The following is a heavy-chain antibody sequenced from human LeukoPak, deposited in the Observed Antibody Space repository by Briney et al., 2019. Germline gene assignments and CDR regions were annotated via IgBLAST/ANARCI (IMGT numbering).Heavy chain of an antibody. D-gene: IGHD6-13*01. CDR2: INAGNGNR. CDR3: ARTTRSWYEDNDAFDI. Sequence: ASVTVSCKASAYTFTIYTIHWVRQTPGQRLEWMGWINAGNGNRRYSQSFRGRLTITRDTSATTAYMDLSSLRSEDTAVYYCARTTRSWYEDNDAFDIWGQGTPVTVSS. CDR1: AYTFTIYT. V-gene: IGHV1-3*01. J-gene: IGHJ3*02.